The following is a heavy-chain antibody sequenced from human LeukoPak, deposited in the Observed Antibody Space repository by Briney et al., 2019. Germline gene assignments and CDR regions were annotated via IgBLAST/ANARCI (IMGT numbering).Heavy chain of an antibody. CDR2: IHTNGNT. J-gene: IGHJ4*02. CDR1: GATISSSY. V-gene: IGHV4-4*09. D-gene: IGHD3-22*01. CDR3: ARGYYDSRGFSNPFDS. Sequence: SETLSLSCTVSGATISSSYWSWLRQPPGKGLEWIAYIHTNGNTNSNPSLKSRATVSVDASKNQFSLMLRSVAAADTALYYCARGYYDSRGFSNPFDSWGQGTLVTVSS.